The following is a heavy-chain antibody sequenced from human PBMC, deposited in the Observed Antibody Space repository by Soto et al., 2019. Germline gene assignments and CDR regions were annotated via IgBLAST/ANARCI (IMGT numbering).Heavy chain of an antibody. J-gene: IGHJ5*02. CDR2: IYPGDSDT. Sequence: GESLKISCKGSGYSFTSYWIGWVRQMPGKGLEWMGIIYPGDSDTRYSPSFQGQVTISADKSISTAYLQWSSLKASDTAMYYCASSPVAVAGTGWFDPWGQGTLVTVSS. CDR3: ASSPVAVAGTGWFDP. V-gene: IGHV5-51*01. CDR1: GYSFTSYW. D-gene: IGHD6-19*01.